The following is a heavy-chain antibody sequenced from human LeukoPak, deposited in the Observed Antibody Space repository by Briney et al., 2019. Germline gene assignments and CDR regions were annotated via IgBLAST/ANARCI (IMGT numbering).Heavy chain of an antibody. CDR2: INPNSGNT. J-gene: IGHJ4*02. V-gene: IGHV1-8*02. CDR3: ARGRVTMVRGASEYYFDY. D-gene: IGHD3-10*01. CDR1: GYTFTGYY. Sequence: GASVKVSCKASGYTFTGYYMHWVRQAPGQGLEWMGRINPNSGNTGYAQKFQGRVTMTRNTSISTAYMELSSLRSEDTAVYYCARGRVTMVRGASEYYFDYWGQGTLVTVSS.